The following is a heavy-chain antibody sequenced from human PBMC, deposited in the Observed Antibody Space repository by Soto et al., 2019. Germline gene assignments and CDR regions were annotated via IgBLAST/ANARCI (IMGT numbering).Heavy chain of an antibody. CDR1: GFTFDDHT. D-gene: IGHD6-6*01. CDR3: AKDIAVVASSVSFDA. V-gene: IGHV3-43*01. J-gene: IGHJ5*02. CDR2: INWDGRST. Sequence: QPGGSLRLSCAASGFTFDDHTMHWVRQAPGKGLEWVSLINWDGRSTYYAGSVRGRFTISRDNSKNSLYLQMNSLRTEDTALYYCAKDIAVVASSVSFDAWGRGTLVTVSS.